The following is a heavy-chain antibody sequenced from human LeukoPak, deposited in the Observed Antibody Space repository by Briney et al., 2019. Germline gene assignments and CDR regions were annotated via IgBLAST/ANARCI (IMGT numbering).Heavy chain of an antibody. Sequence: GGSLRLSCAASGFSVSGYWMTWVRHAPGKGLEWVANIKQDGNEKNYVDSVKGRFTISRDNPDTSLFLHMNSPRVEDTDVYYCAREWQGGIAAAGTRIEGDYWGQGTLVAVSS. V-gene: IGHV3-7*03. CDR3: AREWQGGIAAAGTRIEGDY. CDR2: IKQDGNEK. D-gene: IGHD6-13*01. J-gene: IGHJ4*02. CDR1: GFSVSGYW.